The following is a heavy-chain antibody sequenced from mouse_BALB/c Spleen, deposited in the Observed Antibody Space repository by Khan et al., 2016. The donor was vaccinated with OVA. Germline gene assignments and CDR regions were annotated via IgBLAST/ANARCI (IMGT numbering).Heavy chain of an antibody. CDR1: GYTFTNYG. Sequence: QIQLVQSGPELKKPGETVKISRKASGYTFTNYGMNWVKQAPGKGLKWMGWINTYTGEPTYADDFKGRFAFSLDTSANTAYLQINNLKKEDTATYFCARSASYWFFDVWGAGTTVTVSS. D-gene: IGHD6-1*01. CDR2: INTYTGEP. V-gene: IGHV9-3-1*01. J-gene: IGHJ1*01. CDR3: ARSASYWFFDV.